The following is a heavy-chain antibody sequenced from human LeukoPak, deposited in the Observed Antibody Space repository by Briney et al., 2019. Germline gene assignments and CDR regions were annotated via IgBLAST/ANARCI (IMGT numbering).Heavy chain of an antibody. CDR1: XFTFSSYG. J-gene: IGHJ4*02. CDR2: IWYDGSKT. V-gene: IGHV3-33*01. D-gene: IGHD3-22*01. Sequence: LXXXASXFTFSSYGMHWVRQAPGKGLEXVAVIWYDGSKTHYTDSVKGRFTISRDNSKNTLSLQMDSLRAEDTAVYYCARDRSYYDGSGHDYWGQGTLVTVSS. CDR3: ARDRSYYDGSGHDY.